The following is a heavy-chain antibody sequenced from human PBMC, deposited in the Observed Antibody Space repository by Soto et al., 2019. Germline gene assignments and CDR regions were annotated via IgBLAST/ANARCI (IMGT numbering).Heavy chain of an antibody. Sequence: PGGSLRLSCAASRFTFSSYAMSWVRQAPGKGLEWVSAISGSGGSTYYADSVKGRFTISRDNSKNTLYLQMNSLRAEYTAVYYYGRVSLWLLMPFLAPCDNWGQGTLVTVSA. CDR3: GRVSLWLLMPFLAPCDN. D-gene: IGHD2-21*01. J-gene: IGHJ4*02. CDR2: ISGSGGST. V-gene: IGHV3-23*01. CDR1: RFTFSSYA.